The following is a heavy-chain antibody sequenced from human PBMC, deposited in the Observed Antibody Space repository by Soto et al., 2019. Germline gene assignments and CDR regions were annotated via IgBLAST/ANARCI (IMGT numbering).Heavy chain of an antibody. J-gene: IGHJ4*02. CDR3: AKEDTSSGSLDY. D-gene: IGHD6-19*01. V-gene: IGHV3-23*01. Sequence: GGSLRLSCAASGFPFGENAMSWVRQAPGKGLEWVSGISDSGATTYYADSVRGRFTISRDNSRNTLYLQMKSLRAEDSASYYCAKEDTSSGSLDYWGQGALVTVS. CDR1: GFPFGENA. CDR2: ISDSGATT.